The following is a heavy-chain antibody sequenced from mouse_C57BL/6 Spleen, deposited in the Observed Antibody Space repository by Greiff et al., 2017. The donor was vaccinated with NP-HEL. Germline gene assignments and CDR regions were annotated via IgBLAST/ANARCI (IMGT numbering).Heavy chain of an antibody. CDR2: IYPGNSDT. V-gene: IGHV1-5*01. CDR1: GYTFTSYW. Sequence: VQLQPSGTVLARPGASVKMSCKTSGYTFTSYWMHWVKQRPGQGLEWIGAIYPGNSDTSYNQKFKGKAKLTAVTSASTAYMELSSLTNEDSAIYYCARDYGSSYGAMDYWGQGTSVTVSS. D-gene: IGHD1-1*01. J-gene: IGHJ4*01. CDR3: ARDYGSSYGAMDY.